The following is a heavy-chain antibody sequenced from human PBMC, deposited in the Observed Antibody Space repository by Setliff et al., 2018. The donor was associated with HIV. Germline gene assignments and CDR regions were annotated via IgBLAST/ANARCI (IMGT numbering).Heavy chain of an antibody. J-gene: IGHJ4*02. V-gene: IGHV4-4*07. CDR1: GASISSYY. CDR3: ARDLRPLAAITFGGVDY. Sequence: PSETLSLTCTVSGASISSYYWNWFRQPAGKGLESLGRIYTSGNMIYNPSLKSRVTMSADTSRNQLSLKLSSVTAADTAVYYCARDLRPLAAITFGGVDYWGQGTLVTVSS. D-gene: IGHD3-16*01. CDR2: IYTSGNM.